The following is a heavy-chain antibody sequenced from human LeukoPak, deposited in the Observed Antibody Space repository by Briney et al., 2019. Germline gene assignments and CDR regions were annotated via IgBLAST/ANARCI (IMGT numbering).Heavy chain of an antibody. CDR1: GYSFTSYW. CDR3: ASPPLYCSGGSCSWRDAFDI. D-gene: IGHD2-15*01. Sequence: GESLKISCKGSGYSFTSYWIGWVRQMPGKGLEWMGIIYPGDSDTRYSPSFQGQVTISADKSISTAYLQWSSLKASDIAMYYCASPPLYCSGGSCSWRDAFDIWGQGTMVTVSS. V-gene: IGHV5-51*01. CDR2: IYPGDSDT. J-gene: IGHJ3*02.